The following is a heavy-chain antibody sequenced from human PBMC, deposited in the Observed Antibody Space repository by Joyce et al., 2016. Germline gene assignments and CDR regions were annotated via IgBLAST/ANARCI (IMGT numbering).Heavy chain of an antibody. CDR1: GFTFSSYA. J-gene: IGHJ4*02. Sequence: EVQLLESGGGLVQPGGSLRLSCAASGFTFSSYAMSWVRQASGKGLEGVSAISGRGGSTDYADSVKGRFTISRDNSKNTLYLQMNSLRAEDTAVYYCAKYVSPYGGGPPGYYFDYWGQGTLVTVSS. V-gene: IGHV3-23*01. CDR2: ISGRGGST. CDR3: AKYVSPYGGGPPGYYFDY. D-gene: IGHD4-23*01.